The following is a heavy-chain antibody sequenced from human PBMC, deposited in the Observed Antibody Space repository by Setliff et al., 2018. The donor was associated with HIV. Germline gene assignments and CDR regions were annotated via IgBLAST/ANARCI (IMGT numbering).Heavy chain of an antibody. Sequence: PGGSLRLSCAASGFIVSSNYMSWVRQAPGKGLEWVSVIYSGGNTYYADSVKGRFTISRDNSKNTLYLQMNSLRVEDTAVYYCAKDVSWRVRTYIDYWGQGALVTVSS. D-gene: IGHD3-3*01. CDR1: GFIVSSNY. CDR3: AKDVSWRVRTYIDY. J-gene: IGHJ4*02. V-gene: IGHV3-53*05. CDR2: IYSGGNT.